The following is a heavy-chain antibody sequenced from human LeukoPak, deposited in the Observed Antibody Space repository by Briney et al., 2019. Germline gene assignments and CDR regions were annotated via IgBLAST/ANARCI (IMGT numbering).Heavy chain of an antibody. V-gene: IGHV4-39*01. CDR1: GLTFSSFA. Sequence: PGGSLRLSCTASGLTFSSFAMSWVRQAPGKGLEWIGSIYYSGSTYYNPSLKSRVTISVDTSKNQFSLKLSSVTAADTAVYYCARHAEYYDTDYDYWGQGTLVTVSS. CDR3: ARHAEYYDTDYDY. D-gene: IGHD3-22*01. J-gene: IGHJ4*02. CDR2: IYYSGST.